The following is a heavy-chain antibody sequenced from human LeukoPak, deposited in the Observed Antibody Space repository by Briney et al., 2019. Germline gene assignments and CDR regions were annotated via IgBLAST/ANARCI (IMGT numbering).Heavy chain of an antibody. CDR2: IYYSGST. J-gene: IGHJ4*02. D-gene: IGHD3-9*01. CDR3: ARTYDILTGYQLDY. V-gene: IGHV4-39*07. CDR1: GGSISSSSYY. Sequence: PSETLSLTCTVSGGSISSSSYYWGWIRQPPGKGLEWIGSIYYSGSTYYNPSLKSRVTISVDTSKNQFSLKLSSVTAADTAVYYCARTYDILTGYQLDYWGQGTLVTVSS.